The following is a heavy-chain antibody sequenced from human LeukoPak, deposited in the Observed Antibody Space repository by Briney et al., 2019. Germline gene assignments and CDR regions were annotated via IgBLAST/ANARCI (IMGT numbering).Heavy chain of an antibody. Sequence: SETLSLTCTVSGGPISNSRNYWSWIRQPAGKGLEWIGRIYTSGSTNYNPSLKSRVTISVDTSKNQFSLKLSSVTAADTAVYYCANQMVYAGKFDPWGQGTLVTVSS. J-gene: IGHJ5*02. D-gene: IGHD2-8*01. CDR2: IYTSGST. CDR3: ANQMVYAGKFDP. V-gene: IGHV4-61*02. CDR1: GGPISNSRNY.